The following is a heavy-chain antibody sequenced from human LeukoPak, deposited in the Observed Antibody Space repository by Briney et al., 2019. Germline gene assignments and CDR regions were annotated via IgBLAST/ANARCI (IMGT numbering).Heavy chain of an antibody. Sequence: ASVKVSCKASGYTFTSYGISWVRQAPGQGLERMGWISAYNGNTNYAQKLQGRVTMTTDTSTSTAYMELRSLRSDDTAVYYCAREFRHGQQLGPADYWGQGTLVTVSS. V-gene: IGHV1-18*01. J-gene: IGHJ4*02. D-gene: IGHD6-13*01. CDR2: ISAYNGNT. CDR3: AREFRHGQQLGPADY. CDR1: GYTFTSYG.